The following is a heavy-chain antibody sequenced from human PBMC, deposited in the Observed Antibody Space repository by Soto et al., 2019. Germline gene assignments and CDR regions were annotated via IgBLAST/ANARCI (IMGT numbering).Heavy chain of an antibody. CDR1: GYTFTSYD. D-gene: IGHD6-13*01. J-gene: IGHJ6*02. CDR2: MNPNSGNT. Sequence: ASVKVSCKASGYTFTSYDINWVRQATGQGLEWMGWMNPNSGNTGYAQKFQGRVTMTRNTSISTAYMELSSLRSEDTAVYYCARDLDQLVRGHGMDVWGQGTTVTVSS. V-gene: IGHV1-8*01. CDR3: ARDLDQLVRGHGMDV.